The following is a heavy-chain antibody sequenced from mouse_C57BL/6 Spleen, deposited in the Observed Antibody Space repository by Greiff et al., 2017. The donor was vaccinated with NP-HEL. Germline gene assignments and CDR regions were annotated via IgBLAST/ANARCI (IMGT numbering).Heavy chain of an antibody. Sequence: QVQLQQSGAELVKPGASVKISCKASGYAFSSYWMNWVKQRPGKGLEWIGQIYPGDGDTNYNGKFKGKATLTADKSSSTAYMQLSSLTSEDSAVYFCARSGMALYFDYWGQGTTLTVSS. D-gene: IGHD2-10*02. CDR1: GYAFSSYW. V-gene: IGHV1-80*01. CDR3: ARSGMALYFDY. CDR2: IYPGDGDT. J-gene: IGHJ2*01.